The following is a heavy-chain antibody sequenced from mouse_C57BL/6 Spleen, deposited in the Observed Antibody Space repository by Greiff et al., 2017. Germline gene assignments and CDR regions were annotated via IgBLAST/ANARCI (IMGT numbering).Heavy chain of an antibody. V-gene: IGHV8-12*01. D-gene: IGHD2-4*01. CDR2: IYWDDDK. J-gene: IGHJ3*01. CDR3: ARHDSAWFAY. CDR1: GFSLSTSGMG. Sequence: QVTLKESGPGILQSSQTLSLTCSFSGFSLSTSGMGVSWIRQPSGKGLEWLAHIYWDDDKRYNPSLKSRLTISKDTSRNQVFLKITSGDTADTATYDCARHDSAWFAYWGQGTLVTVSA.